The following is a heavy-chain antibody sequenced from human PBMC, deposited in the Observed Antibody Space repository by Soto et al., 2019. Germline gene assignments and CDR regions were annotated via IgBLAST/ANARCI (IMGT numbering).Heavy chain of an antibody. D-gene: IGHD3-3*01. CDR1: GFSLTTSGGG. V-gene: IGHV2-5*02. CDR3: AHRVLRTVFGLVTTTAIYFDF. Sequence: QITLKESGPTVVKPPETLTLTCTFSGFSLTTSGGGVGWVRQSPGKAPEWLALIYWDDDKRYSTSLKSRLTITKDTSKNQVVLTMANVDPADTATYYCAHRVLRTVFGLVTTTAIYFDFWGQGTPVVVSS. CDR2: IYWDDDK. J-gene: IGHJ4*02.